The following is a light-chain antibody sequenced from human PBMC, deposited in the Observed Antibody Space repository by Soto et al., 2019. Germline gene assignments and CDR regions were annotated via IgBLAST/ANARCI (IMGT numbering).Light chain of an antibody. J-gene: IGKJ2*01. V-gene: IGKV1-5*03. Sequence: DIQMTQSPSTLSASVGDRVTITCRASQSIRSWLAWYQQKPGKAPRLLIYKASSLESGVPSRFSGSGSGTEVTLTISSLQPDDFASYYCQQYNSYSATVGQGTKLEIK. CDR3: QQYNSYSAT. CDR2: KAS. CDR1: QSIRSW.